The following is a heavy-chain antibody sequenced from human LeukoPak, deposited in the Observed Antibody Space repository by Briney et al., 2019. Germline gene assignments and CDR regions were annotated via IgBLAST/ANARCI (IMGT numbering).Heavy chain of an antibody. CDR3: ARGSPTYYDFWSGYSGGDAFDI. J-gene: IGHJ3*02. V-gene: IGHV4-59*12. Sequence: SETLSLTCTVSGGSINNYYWSWIRQPPGKGLEWMGYIHYSGTTDYNPSLKSRVTISVDTSKNQFSLKLSSVTAADTAVYYCARGSPTYYDFWSGYSGGDAFDIWGQGTMVTVSS. CDR1: GGSINNYY. D-gene: IGHD3-3*01. CDR2: IHYSGTT.